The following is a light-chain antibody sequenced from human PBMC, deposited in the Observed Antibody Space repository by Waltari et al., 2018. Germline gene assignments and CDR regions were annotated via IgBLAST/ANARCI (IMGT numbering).Light chain of an antibody. Sequence: QSALTQPRSVSGSPGQSVTISCTGTGSGVGGYNYVSWYQQHPGKAPKLMIYDVSKRPSGVPDRFSGSKSGNSASLTISGLQAEDEADYYCCSYRGSYVVVFGGGTKLTVL. J-gene: IGLJ2*01. CDR3: CSYRGSYVVV. CDR1: GSGVGGYNY. V-gene: IGLV2-11*01. CDR2: DVS.